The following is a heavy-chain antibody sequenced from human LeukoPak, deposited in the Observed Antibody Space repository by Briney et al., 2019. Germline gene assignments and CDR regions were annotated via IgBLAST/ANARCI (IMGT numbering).Heavy chain of an antibody. CDR1: GGSISSNTDW. CDR3: VGSNIAAV. CDR2: IYHSGRT. Sequence: PSGTLSLTCAVSGGSISSNTDWWSWVRQPPGKGLEWIGEIYHSGRTNYNPSLKSRVTISVDKSKNQFNLKLSSVTAADTAEYYCVGSNIAAVWGQGTLVTVSS. V-gene: IGHV4-4*02. J-gene: IGHJ4*02. D-gene: IGHD6-13*01.